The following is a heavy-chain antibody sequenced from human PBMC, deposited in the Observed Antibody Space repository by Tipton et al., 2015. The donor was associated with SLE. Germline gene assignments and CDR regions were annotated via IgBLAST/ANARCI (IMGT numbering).Heavy chain of an antibody. Sequence: TLSLTCTVFGGSISSYYWSWNRQPPGKGLEWIGNVSDSGSTRYNPSLNIRVSISLDTSNNQFSLKLNSLTAADTAVYYYVRDHDHDFWSAYPDYYGMDVWGQGTTVTVS. CDR2: VSDSGST. V-gene: IGHV4-59*01. CDR1: GGSISSYY. CDR3: VRDHDHDFWSAYPDYYGMDV. D-gene: IGHD3-3*01. J-gene: IGHJ6*02.